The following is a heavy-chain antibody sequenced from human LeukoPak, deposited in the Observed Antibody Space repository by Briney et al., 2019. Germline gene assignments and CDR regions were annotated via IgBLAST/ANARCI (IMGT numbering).Heavy chain of an antibody. CDR1: GYSISSGYY. CDR3: ARGYEVGAFDI. D-gene: IGHD6-13*01. Sequence: SETLSLTCAVSGYSISSGYYWGWIRPPPGKGLEWIGSIYHSGSTYYNPSLKSRVTISVDTSKNQFSLKLSSVTAADTAVYYCARGYEVGAFDIWGQGTMVTVSS. V-gene: IGHV4-38-2*01. J-gene: IGHJ3*02. CDR2: IYHSGST.